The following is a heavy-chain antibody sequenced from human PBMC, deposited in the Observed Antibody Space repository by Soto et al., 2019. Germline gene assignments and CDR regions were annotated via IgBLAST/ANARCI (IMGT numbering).Heavy chain of an antibody. J-gene: IGHJ4*02. D-gene: IGHD3-9*01. CDR1: GDSISTYY. CDR2: ISYSGST. V-gene: IGHV4-59*01. Sequence: QVQLQESGPGLVKPSETLSLSCTVSGDSISTYYWTWIRQPPGKGLEWIGCISYSGSTNYNPSLKSRVTISVETSKNQCSLTLNSVTAADTAVYYCARGVRYFAWLLPYYFDYWGQGTLVTVSS. CDR3: ARGVRYFAWLLPYYFDY.